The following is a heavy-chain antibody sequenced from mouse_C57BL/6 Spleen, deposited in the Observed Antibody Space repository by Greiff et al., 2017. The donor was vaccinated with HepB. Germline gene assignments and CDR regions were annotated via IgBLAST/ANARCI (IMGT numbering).Heavy chain of an antibody. Sequence: VQLQQSGPELVKPGASVKISCKASGYTFTDYYMNWVKQSHGKSLEWIGDINPNNGGTSYNQKFKGKATLTVDKSSSTAYMELRSLTSEDSAVYYCARRDYSIPFAYWGQGTLVTVSA. J-gene: IGHJ3*01. CDR2: INPNNGGT. D-gene: IGHD2-5*01. CDR3: ARRDYSIPFAY. V-gene: IGHV1-26*01. CDR1: GYTFTDYY.